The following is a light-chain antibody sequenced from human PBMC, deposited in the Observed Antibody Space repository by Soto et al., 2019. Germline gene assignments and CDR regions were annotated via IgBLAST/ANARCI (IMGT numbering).Light chain of an antibody. J-gene: IGLJ2*01. V-gene: IGLV3-21*01. CDR3: QVWDSGSAHVV. Sequence: SSELTQPPSVSVAPGKTASISCGGNDIGSKGVHWYKQKPGQAPVLVIYSDTDLPPVIPERFSGSNSANLATLTISRVEAGDEADYYCQVWDSGSAHVVFGGGPKVTVL. CDR2: SDT. CDR1: DIGSKG.